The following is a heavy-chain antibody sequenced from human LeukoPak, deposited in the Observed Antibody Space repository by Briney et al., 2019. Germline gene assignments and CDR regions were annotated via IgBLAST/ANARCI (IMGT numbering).Heavy chain of an antibody. D-gene: IGHD6-19*01. CDR2: IKQDGSEK. CDR3: ARGIAVAVNDY. CDR1: GFTFSSYW. V-gene: IGHV3-7*04. Sequence: GGSLRLSCAASGFTFSSYWMSRVRQAPGKGLEWVANIKQDGSEKYCVDSVKGRFTISRDNAKNSLYLQMNSLRAEDTAVYYCARGIAVAVNDYWGQGTLVTVSS. J-gene: IGHJ4*02.